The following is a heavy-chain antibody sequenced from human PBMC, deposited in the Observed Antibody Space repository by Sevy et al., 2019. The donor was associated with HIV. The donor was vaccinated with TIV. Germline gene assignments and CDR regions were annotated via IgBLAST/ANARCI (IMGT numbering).Heavy chain of an antibody. CDR2: ITYDGSNK. V-gene: IGHV3-30-3*01. Sequence: GGSLRLSCAASGFTFSSYAMHWVRQTPGKGLEWVAVITYDGSNKYHAGSVKGRFTSSRDNSKNTLYLQMNSLGAEDTAVYYCARDWVRYSSGTPYYWGQGTLVTVSS. CDR3: ARDWVRYSSGTPYY. CDR1: GFTFSSYA. J-gene: IGHJ4*02. D-gene: IGHD6-19*01.